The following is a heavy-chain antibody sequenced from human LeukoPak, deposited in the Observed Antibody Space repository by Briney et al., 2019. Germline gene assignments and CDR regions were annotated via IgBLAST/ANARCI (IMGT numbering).Heavy chain of an antibody. CDR2: IYHSGRT. D-gene: IGHD3-22*01. J-gene: IGHJ4*02. Sequence: SETLSLTCTVSGYSISSGYYWGWIRQPPGKGLEWIGNIYHSGRTYYNPSLKSRVTISVDTSKNQFSLKLSSVTAADTAVYYCARETDYYDSSGYYYAGRPYYFDYWGQGTLVTVSS. CDR1: GYSISSGYY. CDR3: ARETDYYDSSGYYYAGRPYYFDY. V-gene: IGHV4-38-2*02.